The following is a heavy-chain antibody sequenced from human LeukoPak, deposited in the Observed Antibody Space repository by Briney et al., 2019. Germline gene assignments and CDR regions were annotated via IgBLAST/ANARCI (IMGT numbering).Heavy chain of an antibody. V-gene: IGHV4-59*01. CDR2: IYYSGST. CDR1: GGSISSYY. CDR3: ARVGSRDGYNLLFGY. J-gene: IGHJ4*02. Sequence: SETLSLTCTVSGGSISSYYWSWIRQPPGKGLEWIGYIYYSGSTNYNPSLKSRVTISVDTSKNQFSLKLSSVTAADTAVYYCARVGSRDGYNLLFGYWGQGTLVTVSS. D-gene: IGHD5-24*01.